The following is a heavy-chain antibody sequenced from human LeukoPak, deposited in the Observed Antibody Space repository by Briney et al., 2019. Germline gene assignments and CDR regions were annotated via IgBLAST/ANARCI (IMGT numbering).Heavy chain of an antibody. D-gene: IGHD3-22*01. J-gene: IGHJ3*02. CDR2: IIPIFGSA. Sequence: GASVKVSCKASGGTFNNYAINWVRQAPGQGLEWMGGIIPIFGSADYAQKFQGRVSITADGSTSTAYMDQSSLRSDDTAVYYCARKRPSMIVVARGDAFDIWGQGTMVTVSS. CDR1: GGTFNNYA. CDR3: ARKRPSMIVVARGDAFDI. V-gene: IGHV1-69*13.